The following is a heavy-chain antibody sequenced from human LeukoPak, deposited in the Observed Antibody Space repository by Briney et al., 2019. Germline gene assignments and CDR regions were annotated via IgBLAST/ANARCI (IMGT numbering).Heavy chain of an antibody. CDR3: AREGEYYDILTGYYGFDC. CDR1: GFTFSSYS. CDR2: ISSSSSTI. V-gene: IGHV3-48*02. Sequence: GGSLRLSCAASGFTFSSYSMNWVRQAPGKGLEWVSYISSSSSTIYYADSVKGRFTISRDNAKNSLYLQMNSLRDEDTAVYYCAREGEYYDILTGYYGFDCWGQGTLVTVSS. J-gene: IGHJ4*02. D-gene: IGHD3-9*01.